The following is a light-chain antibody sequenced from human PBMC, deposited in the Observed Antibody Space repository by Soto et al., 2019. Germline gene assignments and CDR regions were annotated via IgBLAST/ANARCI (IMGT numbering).Light chain of an antibody. CDR3: QQYGSSPYT. J-gene: IGKJ2*01. V-gene: IGKV3-20*01. CDR1: QSVSSST. CDR2: GVS. Sequence: EIVLTQSPGTLSLSPGERATLSCRASQSVSSSTLAWYQQKPGQAPRLLIYGVSNRATGIPDRFSGSGSGNDFSLTVSRLEPEDFAVYYCQQYGSSPYTFGQGTKLEI.